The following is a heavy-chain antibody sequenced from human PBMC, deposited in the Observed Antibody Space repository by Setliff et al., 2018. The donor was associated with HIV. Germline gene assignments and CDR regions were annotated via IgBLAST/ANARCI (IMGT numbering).Heavy chain of an antibody. CDR2: FDPEDGET. CDR1: GYSLTDLS. J-gene: IGHJ1*01. D-gene: IGHD3-22*01. CDR3: ATIRAYYYDSSGQEYFQY. V-gene: IGHV1-24*01. Sequence: RASVKVSCKVSGYSLTDLSIHWVRQAPGKGLEWMGGFDPEDGETVYAQKLQGRVTMTEDTSTDTAYMELSSLRSGDTAMYYCATIRAYYYDSSGQEYFQYWGHGTLVTVSS.